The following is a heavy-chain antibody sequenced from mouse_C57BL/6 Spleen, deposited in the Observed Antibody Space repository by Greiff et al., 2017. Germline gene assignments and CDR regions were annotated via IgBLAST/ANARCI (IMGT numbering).Heavy chain of an antibody. Sequence: QVQLQQSGPELVKPGASVKISCKASGYAFSSSWMNWVKQRPGKGLEWIGRIYPGDGDTNYNGKFKGKATLTADKSSSTAYMQLSSLTSEDSAVYFCARGEDGFAYWGQGTLVTVSA. CDR2: IYPGDGDT. J-gene: IGHJ3*01. CDR3: ARGEDGFAY. CDR1: GYAFSSSW. V-gene: IGHV1-82*01.